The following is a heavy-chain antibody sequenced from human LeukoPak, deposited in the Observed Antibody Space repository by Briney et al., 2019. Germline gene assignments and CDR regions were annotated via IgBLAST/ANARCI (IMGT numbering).Heavy chain of an antibody. Sequence: GGSLRLSCAAPGFTFSSYAMSWVRQAPGKGLEWVSAISGSGGSTYYADSVKGRFTISRDNSKNTLYLQMNSLRAEDTAVYYCAAQSARPQYYFDYWGQGTLVTVS. CDR1: GFTFSSYA. CDR2: ISGSGGST. CDR3: AAQSARPQYYFDY. V-gene: IGHV3-23*01. J-gene: IGHJ4*02. D-gene: IGHD6-6*01.